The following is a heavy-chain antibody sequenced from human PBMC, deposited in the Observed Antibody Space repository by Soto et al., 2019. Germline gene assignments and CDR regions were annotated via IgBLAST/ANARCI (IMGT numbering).Heavy chain of an antibody. V-gene: IGHV6-1*01. J-gene: IGHJ3*02. CDR3: ARGQFTAFDI. D-gene: IGHD6-19*01. Sequence: PSQTLSLTCALSWNILSSNSVAWNWIRQSPSRGLEWLGRTYYRSKWYNDYAVSVKGRITVNPDTSKNQFSLQLNSVTPEDTAVYFCARGQFTAFDIWGQGTVVTV. CDR2: TYYRSKWYN. CDR1: WNILSSNSVA.